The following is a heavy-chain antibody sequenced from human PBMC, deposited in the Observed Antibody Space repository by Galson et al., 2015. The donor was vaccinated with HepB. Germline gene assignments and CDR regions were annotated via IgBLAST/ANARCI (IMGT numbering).Heavy chain of an antibody. CDR1: GFTFSSYA. V-gene: IGHV3-23*01. CDR2: ISGTGATT. J-gene: IGHJ5*02. CDR3: AKVRGVAGTRNWFDP. Sequence: SLRLSCAASGFTFSSYALSWVRQAPGKGLEWVSSISGTGATTYFADSVKGRFTVFRDNSRSTLYLEMNSLRAEDTAVYYCAKVRGVAGTRNWFDPWGQGTLVTVSS. D-gene: IGHD3-10*01.